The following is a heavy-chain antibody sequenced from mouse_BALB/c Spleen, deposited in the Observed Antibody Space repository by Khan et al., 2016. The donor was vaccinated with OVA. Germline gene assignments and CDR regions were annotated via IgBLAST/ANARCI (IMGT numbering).Heavy chain of an antibody. CDR2: IKHQIGET. Sequence: EVQLQQSGPELVKPGASVKISCKASGYSFTGYFMNWGMQSHGKSLEWIGRIKHQIGETFYNKKFKGKATWTEDECPSTAHMELRSLASEDSAVYYCARKNGSDFDYWGQGTTLTVSS. V-gene: IGHV1-20*02. D-gene: IGHD1-1*01. CDR1: GYSFTGYF. CDR3: ARKNGSDFDY. J-gene: IGHJ2*01.